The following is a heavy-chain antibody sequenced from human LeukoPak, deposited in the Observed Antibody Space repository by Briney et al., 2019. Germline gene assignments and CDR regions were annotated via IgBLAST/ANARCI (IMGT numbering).Heavy chain of an antibody. D-gene: IGHD5-24*01. CDR1: GFTFSSYG. V-gene: IGHV3-30*18. CDR2: ISYDGSNK. CDR3: AKDRERWLQLVWRAFDI. Sequence: GRSLRLSCAASGFTFSSYGMHWVRQAPGKGLEWVAVISYDGSNKYYADSVKGRFTISRDNSKNTLYLQMNSLRAEDTAAYYCAKDRERWLQLVWRAFDIWGQGTMVTVSS. J-gene: IGHJ3*02.